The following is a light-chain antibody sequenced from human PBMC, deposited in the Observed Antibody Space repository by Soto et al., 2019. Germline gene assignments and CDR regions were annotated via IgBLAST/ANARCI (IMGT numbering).Light chain of an antibody. CDR2: GAS. Sequence: EIVLTRSPGTLSLSPGERATLSCRASQSVSSSYLAWYQQKPGQAPRLLIYGASSRATGIPDRFSGSGSGTDFTLTISRLEPEDFAVSYCQQYGSSPLFTFGPGTKVDIK. CDR1: QSVSSSY. V-gene: IGKV3-20*01. CDR3: QQYGSSPLFT. J-gene: IGKJ3*01.